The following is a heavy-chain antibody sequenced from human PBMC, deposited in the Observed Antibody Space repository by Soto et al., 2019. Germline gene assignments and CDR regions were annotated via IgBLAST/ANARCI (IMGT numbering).Heavy chain of an antibody. D-gene: IGHD4-17*01. Sequence: QVQLQESGPGLVKPSETLSLTCTVSGGSISSYYWSWIRQPPGKGLEWIGYIYYSGSTNYNPSLKSRVTISVDTSKNQFSLKLSSVTAADTAVYYCAFYGPNFDYWGQGTLVTVSS. CDR2: IYYSGST. V-gene: IGHV4-59*08. J-gene: IGHJ4*02. CDR3: AFYGPNFDY. CDR1: GGSISSYY.